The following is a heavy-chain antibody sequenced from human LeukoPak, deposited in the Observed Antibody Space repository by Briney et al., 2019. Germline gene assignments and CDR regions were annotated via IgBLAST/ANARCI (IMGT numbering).Heavy chain of an antibody. Sequence: GGSLRLSCAASGFTLSSYWMHWVRQAPGKGLVWVSRIKSDGRTNYADSVKGRFTISRDNAKNTVSLQMNSLRAEDTGVYYCAKAPSEIGGYYPEYFRHWGQGTLVIVSS. J-gene: IGHJ1*01. CDR3: AKAPSEIGGYYPEYFRH. CDR2: IKSDGRT. V-gene: IGHV3-74*01. D-gene: IGHD3-22*01. CDR1: GFTLSSYW.